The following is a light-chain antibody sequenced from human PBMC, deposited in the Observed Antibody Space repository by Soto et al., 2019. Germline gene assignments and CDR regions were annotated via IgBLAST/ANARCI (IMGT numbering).Light chain of an antibody. CDR3: QQYNSYSPWT. J-gene: IGKJ1*01. CDR2: DAS. V-gene: IGKV1-5*01. CDR1: QSISSW. Sequence: DIQKTQSPSTLSASVGDRVTITCRASQSISSWLAWYQQKPGKAPKLLIYDASSLESGVPSRFSGSGSGTEFTPTISSLQPDDFATYYCQQYNSYSPWTFGQGTKVEIK.